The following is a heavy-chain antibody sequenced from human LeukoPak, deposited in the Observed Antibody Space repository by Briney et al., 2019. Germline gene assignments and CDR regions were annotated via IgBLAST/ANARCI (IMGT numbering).Heavy chain of an antibody. CDR2: IRHDGSDK. Sequence: GGSLRLSCAASGFTFSGYWMSWVRQAPGTGLERVANIRHDGSDKYYVDSVKGRFTISRDNAKNSLSLQMNSLRVEDRAVYYCARDGGIGFPFDFWGQGTLVTVSS. CDR3: ARDGGIGFPFDF. D-gene: IGHD3-16*01. CDR1: GFTFSGYW. V-gene: IGHV3-7*01. J-gene: IGHJ4*02.